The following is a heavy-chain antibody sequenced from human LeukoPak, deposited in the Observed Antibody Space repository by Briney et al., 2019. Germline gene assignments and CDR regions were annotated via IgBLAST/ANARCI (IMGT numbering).Heavy chain of an antibody. CDR1: GFTFSSYV. CDR3: AKGPAFATVAYFDY. Sequence: GGSLRLSCAASGFTFSSYVMSWVRQAPGKGLEWVSAISGSGGSTYYTDSVKGRFTISRDNSGNTLYLQMNSLRAEDTAVYYCAKGPAFATVAYFDYWGQGALVTVSS. D-gene: IGHD4-23*01. V-gene: IGHV3-23*01. J-gene: IGHJ4*02. CDR2: ISGSGGST.